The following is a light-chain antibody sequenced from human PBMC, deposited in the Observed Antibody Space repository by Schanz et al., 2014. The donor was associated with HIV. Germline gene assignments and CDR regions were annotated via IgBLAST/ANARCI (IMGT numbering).Light chain of an antibody. CDR2: DVT. CDR3: SSYTTSSTLV. J-gene: IGLJ2*01. CDR1: SSDVGSYNF. Sequence: QSALTQPPSASGSPGQSVTISCTGTSSDVGSYNFVSWYQQHPGQAPKLLIYDVTYRPSGISNRFSGSKSAYTASLTISGLQPEDEADYYYSSYTTSSTLVFGGGTKLTVL. V-gene: IGLV2-14*03.